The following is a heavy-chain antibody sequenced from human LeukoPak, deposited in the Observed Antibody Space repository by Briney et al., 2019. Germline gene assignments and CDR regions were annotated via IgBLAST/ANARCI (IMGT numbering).Heavy chain of an antibody. D-gene: IGHD3-22*01. CDR2: ISSNGGST. Sequence: GGSLRLSCAASGFTFSSYAMHWVRQAPGKGLEYVSAISSNGGSTYYANSVKGRFTISRDNSKNTLYLQMGSLRAEDMAVYYCARDLYYYDSSGYTAWSAFDIWGQGTMVTVSS. CDR1: GFTFSSYA. J-gene: IGHJ3*02. CDR3: ARDLYYYDSSGYTAWSAFDI. V-gene: IGHV3-64*01.